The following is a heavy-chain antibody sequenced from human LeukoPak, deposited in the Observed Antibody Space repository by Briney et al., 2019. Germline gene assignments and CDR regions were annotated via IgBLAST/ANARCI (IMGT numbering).Heavy chain of an antibody. V-gene: IGHV1-2*02. CDR2: MNPSGGGA. CDR1: GYPFTDYY. J-gene: IGHJ4*02. CDR3: ARGHGSGSYYTRDDY. D-gene: IGHD3-10*01. Sequence: ASVKVSCKASGYPFTDYYIHWVRQAPGQGLEWMGWMNPSGGGAKCAQKFQGRVTMTRDTSISTAYLEVSGLRSDDMAVYYCARGHGSGSYYTRDDYWGQGALVTVSS.